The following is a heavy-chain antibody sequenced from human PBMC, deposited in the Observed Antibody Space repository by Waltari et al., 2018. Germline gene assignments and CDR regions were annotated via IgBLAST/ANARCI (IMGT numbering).Heavy chain of an antibody. Sequence: QVQLVQSGAEVKKPGSSVKVSCKASGGTFSSYAISWVRQAPGQGLEWMGGIIPIFGTANYAQKFQGRGTITTDESTSTAYMELSSLRSEDTAVYYCAKGSQAAAGPLYFDYWGQGTLVTVSS. CDR3: AKGSQAAAGPLYFDY. J-gene: IGHJ4*02. D-gene: IGHD6-13*01. CDR1: GGTFSSYA. CDR2: IIPIFGTA. V-gene: IGHV1-69*05.